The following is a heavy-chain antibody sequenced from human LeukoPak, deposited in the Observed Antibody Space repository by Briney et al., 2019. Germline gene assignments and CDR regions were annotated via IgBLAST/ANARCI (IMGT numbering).Heavy chain of an antibody. D-gene: IGHD2-2*02. CDR1: GFRFSSYW. CDR3: ARASHYTIPFDS. V-gene: IGHV3-74*01. Sequence: PGGSLRLSCAASGFRFSSYWMHWVRQAPGTGLVWVSRINSDGSTTSYADSVKGRFTISRDNAKNTVYLQMNSLRAEDTAVYYCARASHYTIPFDSRGQGTLVTVSS. CDR2: INSDGSTT. J-gene: IGHJ5*01.